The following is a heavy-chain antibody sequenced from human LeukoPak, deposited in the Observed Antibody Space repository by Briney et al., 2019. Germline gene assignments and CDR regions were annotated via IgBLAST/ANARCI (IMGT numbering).Heavy chain of an antibody. J-gene: IGHJ5*02. D-gene: IGHD3-3*01. V-gene: IGHV4-59*01. Sequence: SETLSLTCTVSGGSISSYYWSWIRQPPGKGLEWIGYIYYSGSTNYNPSLKSRVTISVDTSKNQFSLKLSSVAAADTAVYYCARGDDFWSGHADWFDPWGQGTLVTVSS. CDR3: ARGDDFWSGHADWFDP. CDR1: GGSISSYY. CDR2: IYYSGST.